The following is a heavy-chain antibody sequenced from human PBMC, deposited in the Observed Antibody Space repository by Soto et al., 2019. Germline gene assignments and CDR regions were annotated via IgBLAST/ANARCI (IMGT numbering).Heavy chain of an antibody. J-gene: IGHJ5*02. V-gene: IGHV4-4*02. Sequence: LSENLSLTCAVSGTSISSTFWWTWVRQPPGKGLEWIGEVYHTGTTKYNPSLKNRVTISVDKSNNQFSLELRAVTAADTAVYYCATVHSRIGGVSAEFPSWGQVTLVPVSS. CDR1: GTSISSTFW. D-gene: IGHD2-15*01. CDR3: ATVHSRIGGVSAEFPS. CDR2: VYHTGTT.